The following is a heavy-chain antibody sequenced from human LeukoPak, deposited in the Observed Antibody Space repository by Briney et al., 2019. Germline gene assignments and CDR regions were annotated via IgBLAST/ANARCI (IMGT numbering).Heavy chain of an antibody. Sequence: SETLSLTCTVSGGSISSSSYYWGWIRQPPGKGLEWVGYIQNSAIYRAKIKSSPSLQSRVSLSIDTSKNQVSLTVNSVTAADTAVYYCARLSSTLYYSMDVWGPGTAVTVSS. CDR2: IQNSAIYRAKI. CDR1: GGSISSSSYY. V-gene: IGHV4-61*05. CDR3: ARLSSTLYYSMDV. J-gene: IGHJ6*02. D-gene: IGHD6-6*01.